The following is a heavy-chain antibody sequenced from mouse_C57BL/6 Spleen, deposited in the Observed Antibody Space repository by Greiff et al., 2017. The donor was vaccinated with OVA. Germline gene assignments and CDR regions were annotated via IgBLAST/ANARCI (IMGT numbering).Heavy chain of an antibody. CDR2: ISSGSSTI. Sequence: EVKLVESGGGLVKPGGSLKLSCAASGFTFSDYGMHWVRQAPEKGLEWVAYISSGSSTIYYADTVKGRFTISRDNAKNTLFLQMTSLRSEDTAMYYCARMGYYDYAYYAMDYWGQGTSVTVSS. CDR1: GFTFSDYG. V-gene: IGHV5-17*01. J-gene: IGHJ4*01. CDR3: ARMGYYDYAYYAMDY. D-gene: IGHD2-4*01.